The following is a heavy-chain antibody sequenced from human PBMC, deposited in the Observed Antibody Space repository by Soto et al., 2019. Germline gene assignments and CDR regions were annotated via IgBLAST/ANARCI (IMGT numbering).Heavy chain of an antibody. V-gene: IGHV3-15*01. CDR3: TTQNPRVGATDY. Sequence: GGSLRLSCAASGFTFSNAWMSWVRQAPGKGLEWVGRIKSKTDGGTTDYAAPVKGRFTISRDDSKNTLYLQMNSLKTEDTAVYYCTTQNPRVGATDYWGQGTLVTVSS. CDR1: GFTFSNAW. J-gene: IGHJ4*02. D-gene: IGHD1-26*01. CDR2: IKSKTDGGTT.